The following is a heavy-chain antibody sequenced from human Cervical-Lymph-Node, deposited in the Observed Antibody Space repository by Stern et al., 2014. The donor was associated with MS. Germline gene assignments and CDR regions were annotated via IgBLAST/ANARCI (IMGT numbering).Heavy chain of an antibody. Sequence: QLQLQESGPGLVKPSETVSLTCTVSGGSLTSKYWTWIRQPPGKGLEWIGDIYSDGNTNYNPSLKNRVTISLDTSTNQSSLSLTSVTAADTAVYYCARVTGRGTRQNWFDSWGQGTLLTVSS. V-gene: IGHV4-59*01. CDR2: IYSDGNT. D-gene: IGHD1-26*01. J-gene: IGHJ5*01. CDR3: ARVTGRGTRQNWFDS. CDR1: GGSLTSKY.